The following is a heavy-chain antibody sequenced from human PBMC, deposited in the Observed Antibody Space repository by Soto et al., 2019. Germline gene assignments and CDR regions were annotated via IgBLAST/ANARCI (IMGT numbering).Heavy chain of an antibody. CDR3: ARYIAVAGQTIYYYYGMDV. D-gene: IGHD6-19*01. J-gene: IGHJ6*02. Sequence: SETLSLTCTVSGGSLSSYYWSWIRQPPGKGLEWIGYIYYSGSTNYNPSLKSRVTISVDTSKNQFSLKLSSVTAANTAVYYCARYIAVAGQTIYYYYGMDVWGQGTTVTVSS. V-gene: IGHV4-59*01. CDR2: IYYSGST. CDR1: GGSLSSYY.